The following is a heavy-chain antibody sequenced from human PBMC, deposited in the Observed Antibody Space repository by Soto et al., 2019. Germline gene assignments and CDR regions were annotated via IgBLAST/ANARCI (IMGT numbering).Heavy chain of an antibody. CDR2: IIPIFGTA. CDR1: GGTFSSYA. J-gene: IGHJ6*02. D-gene: IGHD2-2*01. V-gene: IGHV1-69*12. CDR3: ASSRYCLSSSCPPSSFGYYYYGMDV. Sequence: QVQLVQSGAEVKKPGSSVKVSCKASGGTFSSYAISWVRQAPGQGLEWMGGIIPIFGTANYAQKFQGRVTITADESTSTAYMELSSVRSEDTAVYYCASSRYCLSSSCPPSSFGYYYYGMDVWGQGTTVTVSS.